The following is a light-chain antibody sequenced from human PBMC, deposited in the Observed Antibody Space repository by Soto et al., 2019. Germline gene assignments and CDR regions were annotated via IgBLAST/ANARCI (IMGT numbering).Light chain of an antibody. CDR1: QSVSSN. CDR2: DAS. J-gene: IGKJ5*01. Sequence: EIVITQSPPTLSVYPGESATLSCRASQSVSSNLAWHQQKPGQAPRILMYDASTRASGISARFSGSGSGTEFTLTISSLQSEDFAVYYCQQYHNWPITFGQGTRLEIK. V-gene: IGKV3-15*01. CDR3: QQYHNWPIT.